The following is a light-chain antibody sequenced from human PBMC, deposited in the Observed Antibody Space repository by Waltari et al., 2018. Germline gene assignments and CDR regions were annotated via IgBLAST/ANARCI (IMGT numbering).Light chain of an antibody. CDR3: QTGGHGTWV. Sequence: QLVLTQSPSASASLGASVKLTCTLSSGHSSNVIAWLQQQPEKGPRSLMKVNSDGGHNKGDEIPDRFSGSSSGAERYLTISSLQSEDEADYYCQTGGHGTWVFGGGTKLTVL. CDR2: VNSDGGH. CDR1: SGHSSNV. V-gene: IGLV4-69*01. J-gene: IGLJ3*02.